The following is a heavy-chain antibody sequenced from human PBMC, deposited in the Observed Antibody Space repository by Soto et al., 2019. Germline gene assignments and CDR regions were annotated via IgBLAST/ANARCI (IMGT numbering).Heavy chain of an antibody. J-gene: IGHJ6*03. CDR2: INGDGSST. V-gene: IGHV3-74*01. D-gene: IGHD3-3*01. Sequence: GGSLRLSCAASGFTFSSYWMHWVRQAPGKGLVWVSRINGDGSSTTHADSVRGRFTISRDNTKNTLYLQMNSLRAEDAAVYYCTRDAYYDFWSGYSAYYYYYMDVWGKGTTVTVSS. CDR1: GFTFSSYW. CDR3: TRDAYYDFWSGYSAYYYYYMDV.